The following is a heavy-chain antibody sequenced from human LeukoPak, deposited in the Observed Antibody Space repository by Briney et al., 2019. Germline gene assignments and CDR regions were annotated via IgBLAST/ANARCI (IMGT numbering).Heavy chain of an antibody. D-gene: IGHD3-9*01. CDR3: ARLPTGYPNWFDP. CDR2: IHYSGNT. V-gene: IGHV4-39*01. Sequence: SETLSLTCDVSGGSISSSDSYNWGWIRQPPGKGLELIATIHYSGNTYYTPSLKSRLTISVDTSKNQFSLKLRSVTAADTAVYYCARLPTGYPNWFDPWGQGTLDTVSS. J-gene: IGHJ5*02. CDR1: GGSISSSDSYN.